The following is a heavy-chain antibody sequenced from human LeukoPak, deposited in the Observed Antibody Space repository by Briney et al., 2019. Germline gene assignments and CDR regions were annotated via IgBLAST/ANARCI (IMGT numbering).Heavy chain of an antibody. CDR1: GGSFSGYY. V-gene: IGHV4-34*01. D-gene: IGHD3-10*01. CDR3: AGDPYYYGSGSYRLTSYYYYMDV. J-gene: IGHJ6*03. CDR2: INHSGNT. Sequence: SETLSLTCAVYGGSFSGYYWSWIRQPPGKGLEWIGEINHSGNTNYNPSLKSRGTISVDTSKNQFSLKLSSVTAADTAVYYCAGDPYYYGSGSYRLTSYYYYMDVRGKGTTVTISS.